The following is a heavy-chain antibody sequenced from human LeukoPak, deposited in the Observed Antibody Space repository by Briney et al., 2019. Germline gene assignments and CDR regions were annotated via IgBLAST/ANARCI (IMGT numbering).Heavy chain of an antibody. J-gene: IGHJ4*02. CDR1: GGSLSSYY. CDR3: ARVIAAAGTLYFDY. V-gene: IGHV4-59*01. CDR2: IYYSGST. D-gene: IGHD6-13*01. Sequence: SETLSLTCTVSGGSLSSYYWSWIRQPPGKGLEWIGYIYYSGSTNYNPSLKSRVTISVDTSKNQFSLKLSSVTAADTAVYYCARVIAAAGTLYFDYWGQGTLVTVSS.